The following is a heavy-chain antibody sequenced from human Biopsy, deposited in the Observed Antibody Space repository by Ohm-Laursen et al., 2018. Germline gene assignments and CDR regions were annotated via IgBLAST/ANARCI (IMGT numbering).Heavy chain of an antibody. J-gene: IGHJ4*02. V-gene: IGHV1-18*01. Sequence: ASVKVFCKASGYSFTSYGISWVRQAPGEGLEWTGRISGYNGNTNYAQKFQGRVTMTADTSTSTVYMEVRGLRSDDTAVYYCARVTLPLYLDYWGQGTRVSVSS. CDR2: ISGYNGNT. CDR3: ARVTLPLYLDY. CDR1: GYSFTSYG. D-gene: IGHD5/OR15-5a*01.